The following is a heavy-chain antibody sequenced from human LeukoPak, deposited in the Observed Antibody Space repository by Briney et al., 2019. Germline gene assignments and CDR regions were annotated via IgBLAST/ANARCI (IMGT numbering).Heavy chain of an antibody. J-gene: IGHJ4*02. CDR1: GFTSSNAW. D-gene: IGHD6-13*01. CDR3: TADGTRSGIAAPDY. CDR2: IKGKSDGETI. Sequence: GGSLRLSCAASGFTSSNAWMSWVRQAPWKGLEWVGRIKGKSDGETIDYAAPVKGRFTISRDDSKNTLYLQMNSLKSEDTAVYHCTADGTRSGIAAPDYWGQGTLVTVSS. V-gene: IGHV3-15*05.